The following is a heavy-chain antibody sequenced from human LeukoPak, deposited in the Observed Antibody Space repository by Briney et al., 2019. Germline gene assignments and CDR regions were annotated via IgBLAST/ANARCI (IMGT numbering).Heavy chain of an antibody. CDR2: ISAYNGNT. D-gene: IGHD4-17*01. CDR1: GYTFTSYG. Sequence: GSVKVSCKAYGYTFTSYGISWVRQAPGQGLEWMGWISAYNGNTNYAQKLQGRVTMTTDTSTSTAYMELRSLRSHDTAVYYCASHSTTVDYWGQGTLVTVSS. CDR3: ASHSTTVDY. V-gene: IGHV1-18*04. J-gene: IGHJ4*02.